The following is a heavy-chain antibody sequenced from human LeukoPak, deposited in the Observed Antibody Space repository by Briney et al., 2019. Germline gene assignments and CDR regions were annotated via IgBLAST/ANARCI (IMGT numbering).Heavy chain of an antibody. J-gene: IGHJ4*02. CDR1: GFTFSSYW. V-gene: IGHV3-7*03. CDR2: IKQDGSEK. D-gene: IGHD1-26*01. Sequence: GGSLRLSCAASGFTFSSYWMNWVRQAPGKGLEWAANIKQDGSEKYYVDSVKGRFTISRDNAKNSLYLQMNSLRAEDTAVYYCARVWYSGSYPVDYWGQGTLITVSS. CDR3: ARVWYSGSYPVDY.